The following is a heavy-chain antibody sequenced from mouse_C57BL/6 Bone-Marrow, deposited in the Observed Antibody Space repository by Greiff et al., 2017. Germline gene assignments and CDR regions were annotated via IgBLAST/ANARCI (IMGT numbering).Heavy chain of an antibody. Sequence: VQLKESGPGLVAPSQSLSITCTASGFSFTSYAISWVRQPPGKGLAWLGVIWPGGGTNYTSALKSRLSIITDNSTRHALLKMNSLQTDDTAVYYCARDEDYGSSFDWYFDVWGTGTTVTVSS. CDR1: GFSFTSYA. CDR3: ARDEDYGSSFDWYFDV. D-gene: IGHD1-1*01. V-gene: IGHV2-9-1*01. CDR2: IWPGGGT. J-gene: IGHJ1*03.